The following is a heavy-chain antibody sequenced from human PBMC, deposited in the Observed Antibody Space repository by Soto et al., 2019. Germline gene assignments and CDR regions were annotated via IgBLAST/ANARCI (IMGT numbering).Heavy chain of an antibody. J-gene: IGHJ5*02. CDR3: AKGEGYRSSWWGGFDP. CDR1: GFTFSSYA. Sequence: EVQLLESGGGLVQPGGSLRLSCAASGFTFSSYAMSWVRQAPGKGLEWVSAISGSGGSTYYADSVKGRFTISRDNSKNTLYLQMNSLRAEDTAVYYCAKGEGYRSSWWGGFDPWGQGTLVTVSS. D-gene: IGHD6-13*01. V-gene: IGHV3-23*01. CDR2: ISGSGGST.